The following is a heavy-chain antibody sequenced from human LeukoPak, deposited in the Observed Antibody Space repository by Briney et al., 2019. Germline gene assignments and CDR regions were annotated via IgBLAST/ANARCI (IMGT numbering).Heavy chain of an antibody. CDR2: ISSSSSTI. CDR1: GFTFSSYS. V-gene: IGHV3-48*01. CDR3: ASLLRFRRTDAFDI. Sequence: GGSLTLSCAASGFTFSSYSMNWVRQAPAKGLEWVSYISSSSSTIYYADSVKGRFTISRDNAKNSLYLQMNSLRAEDTAVYYCASLLRFRRTDAFDIWGQGTMVTVSS. J-gene: IGHJ3*02. D-gene: IGHD5-12*01.